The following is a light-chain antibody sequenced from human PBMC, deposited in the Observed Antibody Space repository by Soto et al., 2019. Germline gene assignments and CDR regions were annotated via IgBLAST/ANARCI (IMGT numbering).Light chain of an antibody. V-gene: IGKV3-11*01. CDR3: QHRNDWPLT. CDR2: NAS. Sequence: EIVLTQSPTTLSLSPGGRATLSCRASQNVNNWLAWYQQRPGQAPRLLIYNASSRAPGVQARFSGSGSGTDFTLTISSLEPEDSAVYYCQHRNDWPLTFGGGTKVEIK. CDR1: QNVNNW. J-gene: IGKJ4*01.